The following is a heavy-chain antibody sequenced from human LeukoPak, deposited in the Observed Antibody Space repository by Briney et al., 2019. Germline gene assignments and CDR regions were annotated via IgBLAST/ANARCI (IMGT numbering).Heavy chain of an antibody. Sequence: GGSLRLSCAASGFTVSSNYMSWVRQAPGKGLEWVSYIRNSGSTIYYADSVKGRFTISRDNAKNSLYLQMNSLRAEDTAVYYCARVDCSSTSCYEFDYWGQGTLVTVSS. J-gene: IGHJ4*02. CDR2: IRNSGSTI. CDR1: GFTVSSNY. V-gene: IGHV3-11*04. D-gene: IGHD2-2*01. CDR3: ARVDCSSTSCYEFDY.